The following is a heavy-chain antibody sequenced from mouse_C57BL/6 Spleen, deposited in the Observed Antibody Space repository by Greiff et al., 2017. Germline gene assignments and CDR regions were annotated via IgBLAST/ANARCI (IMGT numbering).Heavy chain of an antibody. CDR1: GYSITSGYY. J-gene: IGHJ1*03. V-gene: IGHV3-6*01. D-gene: IGHD1-1*01. CDR2: ISYDGSN. CDR3: ALPYGSSLDWYFDV. Sequence: EVKLMESGPGLVKPSQSLSLTCSVTGYSITSGYYWNWIRQFPGNKLEWMGYISYDGSNNYNPSLKNRISITRDTSKNQFFLKLNSVTTEDTATYYCALPYGSSLDWYFDVWGTGTTVTVSS.